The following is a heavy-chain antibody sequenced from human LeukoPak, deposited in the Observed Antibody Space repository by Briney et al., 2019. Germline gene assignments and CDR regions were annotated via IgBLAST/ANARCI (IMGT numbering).Heavy chain of an antibody. CDR1: GFTLSSYE. J-gene: IGHJ4*02. V-gene: IGHV3-48*03. Sequence: GALRLSCVASGFTLSSYEMNWVRQAPGKGLEWISYINKSGGSRYYADSVKGRFTISRDNAKNSLYVQMNSLRVDDTAIYYCARDLGYSTAWSFGGQGTLVSVSS. CDR2: INKSGGSR. D-gene: IGHD5-12*01. CDR3: ARDLGYSTAWSF.